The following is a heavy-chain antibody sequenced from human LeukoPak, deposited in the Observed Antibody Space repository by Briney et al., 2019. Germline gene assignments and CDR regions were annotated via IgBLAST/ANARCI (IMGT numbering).Heavy chain of an antibody. V-gene: IGHV6-1*01. D-gene: IGHD6-19*01. CDR3: ASQAVAGPTDAFDI. CDR1: GDSVSSNSAA. J-gene: IGHJ3*02. CDR2: TYYRSKWHN. Sequence: SQTLSLTCAISGDSVSSNSAAWNWIRQSPSRGLEWLGRTYYRSKWHNDYAVSMKSRITINPDTSKNQFSLHLNSVTPEDTAVYYCASQAVAGPTDAFDIWGQGTMVTVSS.